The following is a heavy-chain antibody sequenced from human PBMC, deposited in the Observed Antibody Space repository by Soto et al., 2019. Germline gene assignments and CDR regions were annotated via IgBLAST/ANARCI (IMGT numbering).Heavy chain of an antibody. V-gene: IGHV3-15*01. Sequence: GGSLRLSCAASGFTFSNAWMSWVRQAPGKGLEWVGRIKSKTDGGTTDYAAPVKGRFTISRDDSKNTLYLQMNSLKTEDTAVYYCTTQDYDFWSGYPRVYYYGMDVWGQGTTVTVSS. CDR3: TTQDYDFWSGYPRVYYYGMDV. CDR1: GFTFSNAW. J-gene: IGHJ6*02. CDR2: IKSKTDGGTT. D-gene: IGHD3-3*01.